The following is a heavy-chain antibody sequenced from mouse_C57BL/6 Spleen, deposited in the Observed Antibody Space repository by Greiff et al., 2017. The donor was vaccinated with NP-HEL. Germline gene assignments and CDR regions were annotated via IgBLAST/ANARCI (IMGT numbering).Heavy chain of an antibody. CDR1: GYTFTDYY. CDR2: INPNNGGT. V-gene: IGHV1-26*01. J-gene: IGHJ4*01. Sequence: VQLQQSGPELVKPGASVKISCKASGYTFTDYYMNWVKQSHGKSLEWSGDINPNNGGTSYNQKFKGKATLTVDKSSSTAYMELRSLTSEDSAVYYCATSAMDYWGQGTSVTVSS. CDR3: ATSAMDY.